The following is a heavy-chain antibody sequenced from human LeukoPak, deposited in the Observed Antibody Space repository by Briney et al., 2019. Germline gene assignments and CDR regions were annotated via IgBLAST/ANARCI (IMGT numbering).Heavy chain of an antibody. D-gene: IGHD1-26*01. J-gene: IGHJ4*02. CDR2: IWYDGSNK. CDR1: GFTFSRYA. Sequence: GGSLRLSCAASGFTFSRYAMSWVRQAPGKGLEWVAVIWYDGSNKYYADSVKGRFTISRDNSKNTLYLQMNSLRAEDTAVYYCARDREWERVDYWGQGTLVTVSS. CDR3: ARDREWERVDY. V-gene: IGHV3-33*07.